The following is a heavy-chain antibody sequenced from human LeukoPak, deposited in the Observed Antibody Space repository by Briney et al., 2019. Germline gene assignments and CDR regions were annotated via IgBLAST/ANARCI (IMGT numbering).Heavy chain of an antibody. CDR2: TYYRSKWYN. D-gene: IGHD4-17*01. CDR1: GDSVSSNSAA. Sequence: SQTLSLTCAISGDSVSSNSAAWNWIRQSPSRGLEWLGRTYYRSKWYNDYAVSVKSRITINPDTSKNQFSLQLNSVTPEDTAVYYCARGTVNRPGFFTTYYGMDVWGQGTTVTVSS. J-gene: IGHJ6*02. CDR3: ARGTVNRPGFFTTYYGMDV. V-gene: IGHV6-1*01.